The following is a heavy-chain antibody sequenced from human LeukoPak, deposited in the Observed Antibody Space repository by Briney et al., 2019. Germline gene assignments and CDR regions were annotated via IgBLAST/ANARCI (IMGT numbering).Heavy chain of an antibody. CDR2: ISAYNGNT. CDR1: GYTFTSYG. CDR3: VINPLIQYSSPRDY. V-gene: IGHV1-18*03. J-gene: IGHJ4*02. D-gene: IGHD6-6*01. Sequence: GASVKVSCKASGYTFTSYGISWVRQAPGQGLEWMGWISAYNGNTNYAQKLQGRVTMTTDTSTSTAYMELRSLRSDDMAVYYCVINPLIQYSSPRDYWGQGTLVTVSS.